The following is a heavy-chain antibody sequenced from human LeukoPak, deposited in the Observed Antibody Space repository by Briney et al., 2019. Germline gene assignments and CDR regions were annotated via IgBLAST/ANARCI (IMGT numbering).Heavy chain of an antibody. CDR3: ARDPYSGSYGNYYYYFMDV. J-gene: IGHJ6*03. D-gene: IGHD1-26*01. CDR2: ISSSSSYI. CDR1: GFTFSSYS. V-gene: IGHV3-21*01. Sequence: GGSLRLSCAASGFTFSSYSMNWVRQAPGKGLEWVSSISSSSSYIYYADSVKGRFTISRDNAKNSLYLQMNSLRAEDTAVYYCARDPYSGSYGNYYYYFMDVWGKGTTVTVSS.